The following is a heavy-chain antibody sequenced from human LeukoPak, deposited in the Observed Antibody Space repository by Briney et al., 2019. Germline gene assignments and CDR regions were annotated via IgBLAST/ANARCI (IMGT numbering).Heavy chain of an antibody. CDR1: GFTVSSNY. CDR3: ARGGGSSSWYGNDY. J-gene: IGHJ4*02. CDR2: IYSGGST. V-gene: IGHV3-66*01. D-gene: IGHD6-13*01. Sequence: PGGSLRLSCAASGFTVSSNYMSWVRQAPGKGLEWVLVIYSGGSTYYADSVKGRFTISRDNSKNTLYLQMNSLRAEDTAVYYCARGGGSSSWYGNDYWGQGTLVTVSS.